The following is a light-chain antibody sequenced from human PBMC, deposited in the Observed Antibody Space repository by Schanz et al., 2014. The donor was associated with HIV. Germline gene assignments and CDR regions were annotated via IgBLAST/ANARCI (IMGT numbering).Light chain of an antibody. V-gene: IGKV3-20*01. CDR3: QQYGTSLIT. Sequence: ETVLTQSPGSLSLSPGERVTLSCRASQSVTRNFLAWYQHKPGQAPRLLIYDASSRATGIPDRFSGSGSGTDFTLTIIRLEPEDFAVYYCQQYGTSLITFGQGTRLEIK. J-gene: IGKJ5*01. CDR2: DAS. CDR1: QSVTRNF.